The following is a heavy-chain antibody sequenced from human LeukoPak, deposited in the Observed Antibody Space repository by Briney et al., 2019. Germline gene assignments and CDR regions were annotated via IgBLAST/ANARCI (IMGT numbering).Heavy chain of an antibody. V-gene: IGHV3-21*01. CDR3: EREVSHDAFDI. J-gene: IGHJ3*02. Sequence: GGSLRLSCAAFGFTFSSYSMNWVRQAPGKGLEWVSSISSSSSYIYYADSLKGRFTISRDNAKNSLYLQMNSLRAEDTAVYYCEREVSHDAFDIWGQGTMVTVSS. CDR2: ISSSSSYI. CDR1: GFTFSSYS.